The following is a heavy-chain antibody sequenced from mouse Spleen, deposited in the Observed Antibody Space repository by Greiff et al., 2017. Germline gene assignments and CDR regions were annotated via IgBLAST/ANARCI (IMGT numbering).Heavy chain of an antibody. Sequence: QVQLQQSGAELVMPGASVKLSCKASGYTFTSYWMHWVKQRPGQGLEWIGEIDPSDSYTNYNQKFKGKATLTVDKSSSTAYMQLSSLTSEDSAVYYCARMDGTARATFAYWGQGTLVTVSA. D-gene: IGHD3-2*01. J-gene: IGHJ3*01. CDR1: GYTFTSYW. CDR3: ARMDGTARATFAY. V-gene: IGHV1-69*01. CDR2: IDPSDSYT.